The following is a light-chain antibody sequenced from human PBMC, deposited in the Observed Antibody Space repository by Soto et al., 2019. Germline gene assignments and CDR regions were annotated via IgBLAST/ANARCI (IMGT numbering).Light chain of an antibody. CDR1: QTISSW. CDR2: DAS. Sequence: IQMTQSPSTLSVSVGDRVTITCRASQTISSWLAWYQQKPGKAPKLLIYDASSLESGVPSRFSGSGSGTEFTLTISSLQTDDFATYYCQQYNSYSTFGQGTKVDIK. J-gene: IGKJ1*01. CDR3: QQYNSYST. V-gene: IGKV1-5*01.